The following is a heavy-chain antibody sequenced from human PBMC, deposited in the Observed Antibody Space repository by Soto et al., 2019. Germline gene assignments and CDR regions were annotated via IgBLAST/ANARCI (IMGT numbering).Heavy chain of an antibody. CDR2: IWYDGSNK. CDR1: GFTFSSYG. Sequence: QVQLVESGGGVVQPGRSLRLSCAASGFTFSSYGMHWVRQAPGKGLEWVAVIWYDGSNKYYADSVKGRFTISRDNSKNTXXLQMNSLRAEDTDVYYCRREEDSSGYYYYSDGMDVWGQGTTVTVSS. V-gene: IGHV3-33*01. CDR3: RREEDSSGYYYYSDGMDV. D-gene: IGHD3-22*01. J-gene: IGHJ6*02.